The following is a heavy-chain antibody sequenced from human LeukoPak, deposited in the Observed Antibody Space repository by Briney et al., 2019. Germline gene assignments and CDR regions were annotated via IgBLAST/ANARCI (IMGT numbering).Heavy chain of an antibody. J-gene: IGHJ3*02. CDR2: TYYRSKWYN. Sequence: SQTLSLTCALSGDSVSSISAAWNWIRQSPSRGLEWLGRTYYRSKWYNDYAVSVKSRITINPDTSKNQFSLQLNSVTPEDTAVYYCARAVEEGHLGAFDIWGQGTMVTVSS. V-gene: IGHV6-1*01. CDR3: ARAVEEGHLGAFDI. D-gene: IGHD3-16*01. CDR1: GDSVSSISAA.